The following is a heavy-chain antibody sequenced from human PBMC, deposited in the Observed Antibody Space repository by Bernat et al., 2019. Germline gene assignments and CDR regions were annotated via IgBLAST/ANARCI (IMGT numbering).Heavy chain of an antibody. CDR2: ISSSSSYK. CDR1: GFTFSDYY. J-gene: IGHJ6*02. Sequence: QVQLVESGGGLVKPGGSLRLSCAASGFTFSDYYMSWIRQAPGKGLEWVSYISSSSSYKNNADSLKGRFTISRDNAKNSLYLQMNSLRAEDTAVYYCARGPESDIVVVPAAMIGMDVWGQGTTVTVSS. CDR3: ARGPESDIVVVPAAMIGMDV. D-gene: IGHD2-2*01. V-gene: IGHV3-11*06.